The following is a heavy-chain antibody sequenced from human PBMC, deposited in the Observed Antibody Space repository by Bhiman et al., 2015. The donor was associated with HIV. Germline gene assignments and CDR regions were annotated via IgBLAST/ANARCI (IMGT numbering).Heavy chain of an antibody. Sequence: EVQLVESGGGVLRPGGSLRLSCEGFGFIFDDYGLSWVRQAPGKGLEWVSGINWNGGSTGHADSVKGRCTISRDNSKNTLYLQLNSLRAEDTAVYYCAKDGRGIVEAADYLDYWGQGTLVTVSS. J-gene: IGHJ4*02. CDR2: INWNGGST. D-gene: IGHD6-13*01. CDR3: AKDGRGIVEAADYLDY. V-gene: IGHV3-20*04. CDR1: GFIFDDYG.